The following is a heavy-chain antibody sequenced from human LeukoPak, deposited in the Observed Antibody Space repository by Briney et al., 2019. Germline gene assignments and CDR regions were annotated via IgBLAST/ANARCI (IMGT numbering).Heavy chain of an antibody. V-gene: IGHV3-74*01. CDR1: GFTFKTYW. J-gene: IGHJ5*02. CDR3: ARGVWFDP. Sequence: PGGSLRLSCAASGFTFKTYWMHWVRQVPGQGLVWVSRINSDGSRTSFADSVKGRFGISRDNDRNTLYLQMNSLRAEDTAVYYCARGVWFDPWGQGTLVTVSS. CDR2: INSDGSRT.